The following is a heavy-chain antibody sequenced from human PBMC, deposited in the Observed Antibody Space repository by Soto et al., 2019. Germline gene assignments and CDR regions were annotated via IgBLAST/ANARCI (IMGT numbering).Heavy chain of an antibody. D-gene: IGHD3-10*01. J-gene: IGHJ4*02. CDR2: IYYSGST. Sequence: QVQLQESGPGLVKPSQTLSLTCTVSGGSISSGDYYWSWIRQPPGKGLEWIGYIYYSGSTYYNPALRSRVTTSVDTSKHQFPLKLSSVTAAAAAVYCWTGVGRFGATPIDYWGQGTLVTVSS. CDR3: TGVGRFGATPIDY. CDR1: GGSISSGDYY. V-gene: IGHV4-30-4*01.